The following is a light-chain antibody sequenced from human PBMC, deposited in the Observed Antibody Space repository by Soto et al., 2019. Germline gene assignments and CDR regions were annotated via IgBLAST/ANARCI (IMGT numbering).Light chain of an antibody. V-gene: IGLV1-44*01. Sequence: QSVLTQPPSASGTPGQRVTISCSGSNSNIGTNAVYWFQHLPGLAPKVLIYRDDQRPSGVSNRFSGSKSGNTASLTISGLQAEDEADYYCSSYTSSSTWVFGGGTKLTVL. CDR1: NSNIGTNA. CDR2: RDD. CDR3: SSYTSSSTWV. J-gene: IGLJ3*02.